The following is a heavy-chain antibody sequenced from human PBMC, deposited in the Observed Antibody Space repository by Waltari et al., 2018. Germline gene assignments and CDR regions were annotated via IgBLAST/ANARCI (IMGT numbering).Heavy chain of an antibody. CDR2: IIPIFGTV. D-gene: IGHD1-1*01. CDR3: GRPKKGTLDV. CDR1: GGSFSSYA. Sequence: QVQLVQSGAAVTTPGSSVNVSCKASGGSFSSYAITGVRQAPGQGLEWVGGIIPIFGTVSYAQKFKDRVTVTADKSTRTVYLSLNTLTSDDTATYYCGRPKKGTLDVWGQGTTVIVSS. V-gene: IGHV1-69*14. J-gene: IGHJ3*01.